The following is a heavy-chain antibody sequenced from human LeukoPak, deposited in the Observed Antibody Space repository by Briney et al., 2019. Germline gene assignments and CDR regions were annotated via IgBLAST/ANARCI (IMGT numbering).Heavy chain of an antibody. J-gene: IGHJ6*02. CDR2: INPNGGGT. CDR1: GYTFTSYY. Sequence: ASVKVSCKASGYTFTSYYMHWVRQAPGQGLEWMGWINPNGGGTNYAQKFQGWVTMTRDTSISTAYMELSRLRSDDTAVYYCARDLFAVAATWSDYYYGMDVWGQGTTVTVSS. V-gene: IGHV1-2*04. CDR3: ARDLFAVAATWSDYYYGMDV. D-gene: IGHD2-15*01.